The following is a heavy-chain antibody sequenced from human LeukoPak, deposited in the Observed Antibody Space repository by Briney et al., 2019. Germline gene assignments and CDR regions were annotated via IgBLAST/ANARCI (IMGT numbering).Heavy chain of an antibody. CDR2: IYNSGST. Sequence: SETLSLTCTVSGGSISSYYWSWIRQPPGKGLEWIGYIYNSGSTNYNPPLKSRVTISVDTSQNQISLKLNSVTAADTAVCYCARVMGDGSGYYPFDYWGQGTLVTVSS. CDR1: GGSISSYY. V-gene: IGHV4-59*08. D-gene: IGHD3-22*01. CDR3: ARVMGDGSGYYPFDY. J-gene: IGHJ4*02.